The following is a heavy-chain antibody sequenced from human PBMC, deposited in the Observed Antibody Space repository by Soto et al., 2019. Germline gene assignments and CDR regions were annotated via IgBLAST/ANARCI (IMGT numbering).Heavy chain of an antibody. J-gene: IGHJ1*01. V-gene: IGHV4-39*01. D-gene: IGHD3-22*01. CDR1: GGSISSTTYY. CDR3: ARYYDTSNRPYFHH. Sequence: KPSETLSLSCGVSGGSISSTTYYWAWIRQPPGKGLEWVATIYYSGATYYNPSLKSRLTISVDTSKNQFSLRLSSVTAADTAMYYCARYYDTSNRPYFHHWGQGTRVTVSS. CDR2: IYYSGAT.